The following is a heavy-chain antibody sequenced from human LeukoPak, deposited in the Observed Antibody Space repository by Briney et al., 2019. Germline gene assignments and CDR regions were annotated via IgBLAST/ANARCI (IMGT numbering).Heavy chain of an antibody. CDR1: GFTFDDYA. V-gene: IGHV3-9*01. J-gene: IGHJ6*02. CDR2: ISWNSGSI. CDR3: AKDISTVTTAYYGMDV. D-gene: IGHD4-17*01. Sequence: GGSLRLSCAASGFTFDDYAMHWVRQAPGKGLEWVSGISWNSGSIGYADSVKGRFTISRDNAKNSLYLQMNSLRAEDTALYYCAKDISTVTTAYYGMDVWGQGTTVTVSS.